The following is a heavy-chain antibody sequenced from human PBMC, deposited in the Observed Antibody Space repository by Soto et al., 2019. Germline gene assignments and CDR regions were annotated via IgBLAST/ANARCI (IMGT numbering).Heavy chain of an antibody. J-gene: IGHJ5*02. CDR1: GGSISSGSYY. D-gene: IGHD3-22*01. V-gene: IGHV4-30-4*01. CDR2: IYYNGNT. CDR3: ARAPSTYYYDISGYYYNWLDP. Sequence: PSETLSLTCSVSGGSISSGSYYWSWIRHAPGKGLEWIGYIYYNGNTYYNPSLESRATMSLDTSKKQFSLKLSSVTAADTAVYYCARAPSTYYYDISGYYYNWLDPWGQGTLVTVSS.